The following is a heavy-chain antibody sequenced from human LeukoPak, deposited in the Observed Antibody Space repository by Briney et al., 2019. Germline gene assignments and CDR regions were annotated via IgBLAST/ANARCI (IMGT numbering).Heavy chain of an antibody. J-gene: IGHJ6*03. D-gene: IGHD1-26*01. Sequence: SVKVSCKASGGTFSSYAISWVRQAPGQGLEWIGGIIPIFGTANYAQKFQGRVTITADDSTSTAYMELSSLRSEDTAVYYCARGEVRQDYYYYYMDVWGKGTTVTVSS. CDR2: IIPIFGTA. V-gene: IGHV1-69*13. CDR1: GGTFSSYA. CDR3: ARGEVRQDYYYYYMDV.